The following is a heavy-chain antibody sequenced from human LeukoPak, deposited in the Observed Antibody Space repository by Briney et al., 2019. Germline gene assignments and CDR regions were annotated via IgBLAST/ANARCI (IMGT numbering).Heavy chain of an antibody. CDR1: GYTFTSYD. V-gene: IGHV1-8*01. CDR2: MNPNSGNT. D-gene: IGHD3-10*01. Sequence: ASVKVSCKASGYTFTSYDINWVRQATGQGLEWMGWMNPNSGNTGYAQKFQGRVTMTRNTSISTAYMELGSLRSEDTAVYYCARPMVRGQYWFDPWGQGTLVTVSS. CDR3: ARPMVRGQYWFDP. J-gene: IGHJ5*02.